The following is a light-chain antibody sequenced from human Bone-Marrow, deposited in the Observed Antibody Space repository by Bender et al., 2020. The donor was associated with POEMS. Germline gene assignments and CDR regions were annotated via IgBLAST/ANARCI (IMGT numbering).Light chain of an antibody. CDR3: QSYDSNLSGWV. Sequence: QSVLTQPPSVSGATGQRVTISCTGSSSNIGAGYEVHWYQQLPGTAPKLLIYDNNNRPSGVPDRFSGSTSGTSASLAITGLQAEDEADYYCQSYDSNLSGWVFGGGTKLTVL. J-gene: IGLJ3*02. CDR1: SSNIGAGYE. V-gene: IGLV1-40*01. CDR2: DNN.